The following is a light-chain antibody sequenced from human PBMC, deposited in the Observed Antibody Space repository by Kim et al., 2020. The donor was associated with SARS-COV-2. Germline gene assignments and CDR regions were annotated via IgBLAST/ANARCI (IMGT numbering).Light chain of an antibody. J-gene: IGKJ4*01. CDR1: QNVGSN. CDR2: GAS. Sequence: EIVLTQSPATLSVSPGERATLSCRASQNVGSNFAWYQQKPGQAPRLLIYGASTRDTGIPARSSGSGSGTEFTLTISSLQSEDFAVYYCQQYNEWPLTFGGGTKLEI. V-gene: IGKV3-15*01. CDR3: QQYNEWPLT.